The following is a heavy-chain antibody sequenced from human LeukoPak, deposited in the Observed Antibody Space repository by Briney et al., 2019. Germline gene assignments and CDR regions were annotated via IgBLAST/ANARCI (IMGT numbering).Heavy chain of an antibody. CDR3: ASSQWRGDYYFDY. J-gene: IGHJ4*02. D-gene: IGHD3-10*01. V-gene: IGHV4-59*08. CDR2: IYYSGST. Sequence: SETLSLTCTVSGGSISSYYWSWIRQPPGKGLEWMGYIYYSGSTNYNPSLKSRVTISVDTSKNQFSLKLSSVTAADTAVYYCASSQWRGDYYFDYWGQGTLVTVSS. CDR1: GGSISSYY.